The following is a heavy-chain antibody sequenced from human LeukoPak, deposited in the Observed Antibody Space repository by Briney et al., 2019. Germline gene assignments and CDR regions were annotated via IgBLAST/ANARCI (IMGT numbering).Heavy chain of an antibody. CDR2: IIPILGIA. CDR3: ARASATVTIHNWFDP. V-gene: IGHV1-69*04. Sequence: ASVKVSCKASGYTFTSYGISWVRQAPGQGLEWMGRIIPILGIADYAQKFQGRVTITADKSTSTAYMELSSLRSEDTAVYYCARASATVTIHNWFDPWGQGTLVTVSS. J-gene: IGHJ5*02. D-gene: IGHD4-11*01. CDR1: GYTFTSYG.